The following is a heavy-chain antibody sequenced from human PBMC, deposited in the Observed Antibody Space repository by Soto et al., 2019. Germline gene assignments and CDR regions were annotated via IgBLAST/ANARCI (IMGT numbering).Heavy chain of an antibody. CDR3: AKESLGPTYYDFWSGSYYFDY. J-gene: IGHJ4*02. CDR1: GFTFSSYA. Sequence: PGGSLRLSCAASGFTFSSYAMSWVRQAPGKGLEWVSAISGSGGSTYYADSVKGRFTISRDNSKNTLYLQMNSLRAEDTAVYYCAKESLGPTYYDFWSGSYYFDYWGQGTLVTVSS. V-gene: IGHV3-23*01. D-gene: IGHD3-3*01. CDR2: ISGSGGST.